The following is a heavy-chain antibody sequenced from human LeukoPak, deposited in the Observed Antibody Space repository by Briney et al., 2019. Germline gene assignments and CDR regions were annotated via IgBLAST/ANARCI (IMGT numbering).Heavy chain of an antibody. Sequence: SVKVTCKASGGTFSSYAISWVRQAPGQGLEWMGGIIPIFGTASYAQKFQGRVTITADESTSTAYMELSSLRSEDTAVYYCARGRVSGWFLYYFDYWGQGTLVTVSS. CDR2: IIPIFGTA. CDR1: GGTFSSYA. CDR3: ARGRVSGWFLYYFDY. D-gene: IGHD6-19*01. J-gene: IGHJ4*02. V-gene: IGHV1-69*13.